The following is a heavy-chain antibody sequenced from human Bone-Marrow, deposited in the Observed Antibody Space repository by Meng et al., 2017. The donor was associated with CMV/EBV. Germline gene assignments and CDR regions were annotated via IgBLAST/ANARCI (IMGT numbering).Heavy chain of an antibody. CDR2: IYYSGST. D-gene: IGHD3-10*01. J-gene: IGHJ5*02. Sequence: SEPLSLTCTVSGGSISSSNYYWGWIRQPPGKGLECIGIIYYSGSTYYKSSLKSRVTISVDTSKNQFSLKLSSVTAADTAVYYCARLSWFGDRWFDPWGQGTLVTVSS. CDR1: GGSISSSNYY. V-gene: IGHV4-39*07. CDR3: ARLSWFGDRWFDP.